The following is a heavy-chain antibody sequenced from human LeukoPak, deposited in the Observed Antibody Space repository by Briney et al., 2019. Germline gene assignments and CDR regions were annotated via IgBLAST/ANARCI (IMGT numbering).Heavy chain of an antibody. D-gene: IGHD5-18*01. CDR2: INHSGST. Sequence: PSETLSLTCAVHGGSFSGYYWSWIRQPPGKGLEWIGEINHSGSTNYNPSLKSRVTISVDTSKNQFSLKLSSVTAADTAVYYCARARRGYSYGRFDYWGQGTLVTVSS. V-gene: IGHV4-34*01. CDR1: GGSFSGYY. J-gene: IGHJ4*02. CDR3: ARARRGYSYGRFDY.